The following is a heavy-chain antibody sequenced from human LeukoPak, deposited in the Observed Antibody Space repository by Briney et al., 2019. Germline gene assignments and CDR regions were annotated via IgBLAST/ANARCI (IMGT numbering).Heavy chain of an antibody. V-gene: IGHV4-59*01. CDR2: IYYSGST. CDR3: ARFPSTSGHFDY. Sequence: SETLSLTCTVSGGSISSYYWSWIRQPPGKGLEWIGYIYYSGSTNYNPSLKSRVTISVDTSKNRFSLKLSSVTAADTAVYYCARFPSTSGHFDYWGQGTLVTVSS. J-gene: IGHJ4*02. D-gene: IGHD5/OR15-5a*01. CDR1: GGSISSYY.